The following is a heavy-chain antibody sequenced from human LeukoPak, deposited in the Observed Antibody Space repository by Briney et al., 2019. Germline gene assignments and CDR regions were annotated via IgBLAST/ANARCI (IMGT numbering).Heavy chain of an antibody. CDR1: GFTFSSYT. J-gene: IGHJ4*02. V-gene: IGHV3-21*01. D-gene: IGHD5-12*01. Sequence: GGSLRLSCAASGFTFSSYTMKWVGQAPGKGLEWISSISPTGNSVYYSDSLKGRSTISRDAATNSLYLQMSSLRADDTAMYYCARDFMGESGYAGYWGQGTLVTVSS. CDR2: ISPTGNSV. CDR3: ARDFMGESGYAGY.